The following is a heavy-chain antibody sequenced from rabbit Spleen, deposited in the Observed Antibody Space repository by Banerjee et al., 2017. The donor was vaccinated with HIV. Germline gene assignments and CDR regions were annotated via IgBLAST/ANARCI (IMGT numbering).Heavy chain of an antibody. D-gene: IGHD4-1*01. J-gene: IGHJ4*01. V-gene: IGHV1S45*01. CDR1: GFSFSNKAV. CDR3: ARDLAGAIGWNFYL. Sequence: QEQLLESGGGLVKPEGSLKLSCTASGFSFSNKAVMCWVRQAPGKGLEWIACINAVTAKAVYASWAKGRFTISRTSSTTVTLQMTSLIAADTATYFCARDLAGAIGWNFYLWGPGTLVTVS. CDR2: INAVTAKA.